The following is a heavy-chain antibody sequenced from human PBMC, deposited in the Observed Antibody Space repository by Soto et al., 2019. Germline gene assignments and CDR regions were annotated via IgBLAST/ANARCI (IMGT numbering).Heavy chain of an antibody. Sequence: QVQLVQSGAEVKKPGASVKVSCKASGYTFTSYGISWVRQAPGQGLEWMGWISAYNGNTNYAQKLQGRVTMTTDTATRTAYRKLRSLRSDDTAVYYCARDAAVGLFDYWGQGTLVTVSS. CDR3: ARDAAVGLFDY. D-gene: IGHD1-26*01. CDR2: ISAYNGNT. V-gene: IGHV1-18*01. CDR1: GYTFTSYG. J-gene: IGHJ4*02.